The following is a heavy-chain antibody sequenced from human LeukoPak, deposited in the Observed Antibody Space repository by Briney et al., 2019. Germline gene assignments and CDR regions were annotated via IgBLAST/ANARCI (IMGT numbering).Heavy chain of an antibody. CDR3: ARVLHKIVVVPAAMWFDP. CDR2: IYYSGST. CDR1: GGSISSSSYY. D-gene: IGHD2-2*01. Sequence: PSETLSLTCTVSGGSISSSSYYWGWIRQPPGKGLEWIGSIYYSGSTNYNPSLKSRVTISVDTSKNQFSLKLSSVTAADTAVYYCARVLHKIVVVPAAMWFDPWGQGTLVTVSS. V-gene: IGHV4-39*07. J-gene: IGHJ5*02.